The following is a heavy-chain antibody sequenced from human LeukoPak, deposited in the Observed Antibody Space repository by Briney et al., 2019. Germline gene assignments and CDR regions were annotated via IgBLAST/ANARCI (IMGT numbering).Heavy chain of an antibody. D-gene: IGHD3-22*01. CDR1: GFIFSDFA. CDR3: ARGVGYYDSSGTIDY. CDR2: IWYDGSTK. V-gene: IGHV3-33*01. J-gene: IGHJ4*02. Sequence: GGSLRLSCAASGFIFSDFAMDWVRQTPGKGLEWLAFIWYDGSTKYYADSVKGRFTISRDNSKRTLYLHMSSLRTEDTALYYCARGVGYYDSSGTIDYWGQGTLVTVSS.